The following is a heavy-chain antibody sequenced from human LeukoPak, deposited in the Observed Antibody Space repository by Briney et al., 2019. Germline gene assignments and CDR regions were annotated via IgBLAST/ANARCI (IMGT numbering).Heavy chain of an antibody. CDR2: MNPNSGNT. CDR1: GCTFTSYD. CDR3: ATKGYSYGLPFDY. V-gene: IGHV1-8*01. Sequence: ASVKVSCKASGCTFTSYDINWVRQATGQGLEWMGWMNPNSGNTGYAQRFQGRVTMTRNTSISTAYMELSSLRSEDTAVYYCATKGYSYGLPFDYWGQGTLVTVSS. D-gene: IGHD5-18*01. J-gene: IGHJ4*02.